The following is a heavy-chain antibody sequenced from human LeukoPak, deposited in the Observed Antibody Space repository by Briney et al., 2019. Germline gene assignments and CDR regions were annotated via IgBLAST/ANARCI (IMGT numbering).Heavy chain of an antibody. J-gene: IGHJ4*02. CDR3: ARDVTSRGYFDY. D-gene: IGHD1-14*01. V-gene: IGHV4-38-2*02. Sequence: KPSETLSPTCTVSGYSISSGYYWGWIRQPPGKGLEWIGSIYHSGSTRYNPSLKSRVTISVDTSRNQFSLKLRSVTAADTAVYFCARDVTSRGYFDYWGQGSPVTVSS. CDR2: IYHSGST. CDR1: GYSISSGYY.